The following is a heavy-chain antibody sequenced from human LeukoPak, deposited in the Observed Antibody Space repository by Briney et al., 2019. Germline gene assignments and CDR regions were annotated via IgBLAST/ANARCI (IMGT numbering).Heavy chain of an antibody. CDR3: AKAGEDFWSGYRPWGFDY. CDR1: GFTISSHW. D-gene: IGHD3-3*01. J-gene: IGHJ4*02. V-gene: IGHV3-7*03. CDR2: IKQDGGEK. Sequence: GGSLRLSCAASGFTISSHWMSWVRQAPGKGLEWVANIKQDGGEKYYVDSVKGRFTISRDNSKNTLYLQMNSLRAEDTAVYYCAKAGEDFWSGYRPWGFDYWGQGTLVTVSS.